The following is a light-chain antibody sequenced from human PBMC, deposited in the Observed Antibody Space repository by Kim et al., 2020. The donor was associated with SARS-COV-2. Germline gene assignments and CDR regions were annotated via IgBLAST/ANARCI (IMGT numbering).Light chain of an antibody. CDR1: SSNIGNNY. CDR2: DNN. J-gene: IGLJ3*02. CDR3: ATWDSSLSAGV. Sequence: GQKVTIFCSGSSSNIGNNYVSWYQQLPGTAPKLLIYDNNKRPSGIPDRFSGSKSGTSATLGITGLQTGDEADYYCATWDSSLSAGVFGGGTKLTVL. V-gene: IGLV1-51*01.